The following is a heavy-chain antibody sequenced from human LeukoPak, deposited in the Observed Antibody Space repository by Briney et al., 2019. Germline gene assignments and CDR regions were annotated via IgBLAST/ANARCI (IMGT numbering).Heavy chain of an antibody. CDR2: INHSGST. D-gene: IGHD3-22*01. V-gene: IGHV4-34*01. CDR3: ARATLVYYDSSGYYQT. J-gene: IGHJ4*02. CDR1: GGSFSGYY. Sequence: KPSETLSLTCAVYGGSFSGYYWSWIRQPPGKGLEWIGEINHSGSTNYNPSLKSRVTISVDTSKNQFSLKLSSVTAVDTAVYYCARATLVYYDSSGYYQTWGQGTLVTVSS.